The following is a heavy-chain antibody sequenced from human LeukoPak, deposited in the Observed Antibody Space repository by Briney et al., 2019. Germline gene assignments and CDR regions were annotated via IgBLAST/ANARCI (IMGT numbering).Heavy chain of an antibody. CDR3: ARDTKLTNLGAFDI. CDR2: INWNGGST. V-gene: IGHV3-20*01. Sequence: GGSLRLSCAASGFTFDDYGMSWVRQAPGKGLEWVSGINWNGGSTGYADSVKGRFTISRDNAKNSLYLQMNSLRAEDTALYHCARDTKLTNLGAFDIWGQGTMVTVSS. CDR1: GFTFDDYG. J-gene: IGHJ3*02. D-gene: IGHD1-1*01.